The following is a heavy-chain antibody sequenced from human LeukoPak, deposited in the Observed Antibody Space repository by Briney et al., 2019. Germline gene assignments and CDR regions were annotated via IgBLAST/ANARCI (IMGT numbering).Heavy chain of an antibody. V-gene: IGHV1-69*13. CDR1: GGTLSSYA. CDR3: ARARLGGLVDY. D-gene: IGHD3/OR15-3a*01. CDR2: IIPIFGTA. J-gene: IGHJ4*02. Sequence: SVKVSCKASGGTLSSYAISWVRQAPGQGLEWTGGIIPIFGTANYAQKFQGRVTITADESTSTAYMELSSLRSEDTAVYYCARARLGGLVDYWGQGTLVTVSS.